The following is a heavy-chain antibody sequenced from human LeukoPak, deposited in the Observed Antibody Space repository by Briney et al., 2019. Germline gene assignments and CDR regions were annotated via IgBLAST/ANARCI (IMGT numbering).Heavy chain of an antibody. D-gene: IGHD6-19*01. CDR2: INHSGST. CDR1: GGSFSGYY. CDR3: ARDQWLGRLEGYGMDV. Sequence: RTSEILSLTCAVYGGSFSGYYWSWIRQPPGKGLEWIGEINHSGSTNYNPSLKSRVTISVDTSKNQFSLKLSSVTAADTAVYYCARDQWLGRLEGYGMDVWGQGTTVTVSS. V-gene: IGHV4-34*01. J-gene: IGHJ6*02.